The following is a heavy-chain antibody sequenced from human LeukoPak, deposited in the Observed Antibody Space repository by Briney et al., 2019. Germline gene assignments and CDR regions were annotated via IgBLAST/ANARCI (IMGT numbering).Heavy chain of an antibody. D-gene: IGHD3-22*01. CDR2: ISSSSSYI. J-gene: IGHJ4*02. V-gene: IGHV3-21*01. CDR3: AREGVYYYDSSGYPFDY. CDR1: GFTFSSYS. Sequence: PGGSLRLSCAASGFTFSSYSMNWVRQAPGKGLEWVSSISSSSSYIYYADSVKGRFTISRDNAKNSLYLQMNSLRAEDTAVYYCAREGVYYYDSSGYPFDYWGQGTLVTVSS.